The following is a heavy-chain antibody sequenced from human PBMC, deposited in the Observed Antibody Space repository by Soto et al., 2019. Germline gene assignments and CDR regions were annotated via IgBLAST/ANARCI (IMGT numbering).Heavy chain of an antibody. CDR3: ARAYCSSTSCYDRSSGFDP. D-gene: IGHD2-2*01. J-gene: IGHJ5*02. CDR1: GFTFSSYA. V-gene: IGHV3-23*01. CDR2: ISGSGGST. Sequence: GGSLRLSCAASGFTFSSYAMSWVRQAPGKGLEWVSAISGSGGSTYYADSVKGRFTISRDNSKNTLDLQMNSLRAEDTAVYYCARAYCSSTSCYDRSSGFDPWGQGTLVTVSS.